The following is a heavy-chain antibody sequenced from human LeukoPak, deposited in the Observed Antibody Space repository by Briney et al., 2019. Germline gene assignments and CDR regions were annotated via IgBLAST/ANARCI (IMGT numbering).Heavy chain of an antibody. D-gene: IGHD3-16*01. V-gene: IGHV1-18*01. CDR3: ARDLGLGGGWYYFDY. CDR2: ISTYNGNT. Sequence: ASVKVSCKASGYTFTSYGISWVRQAPGQGLEWMGWISTYNGNTNYPQKVQGRVTMTTDTSTSTAYMELRSLRFDDTAVYYCARDLGLGGGWYYFDYWGQGTLVTVSS. CDR1: GYTFTSYG. J-gene: IGHJ4*02.